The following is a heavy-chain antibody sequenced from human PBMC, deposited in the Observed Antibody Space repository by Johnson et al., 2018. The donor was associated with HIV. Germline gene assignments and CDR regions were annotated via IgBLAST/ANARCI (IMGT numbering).Heavy chain of an antibody. V-gene: IGHV3-30-3*01. Sequence: QVQLVESGGGVVQPGRSLRLSCAASGFTFSSYAMHWVRQAPGKGLEWVAVISYDGSKKDYADSVKGRFTISRDNSKNTLYLQMNSLRAEDTAVYYCAKGRTGYSSSLAPDAFDIWGQGTMVTVSS. D-gene: IGHD6-13*01. CDR2: ISYDGSKK. CDR3: AKGRTGYSSSLAPDAFDI. CDR1: GFTFSSYA. J-gene: IGHJ3*02.